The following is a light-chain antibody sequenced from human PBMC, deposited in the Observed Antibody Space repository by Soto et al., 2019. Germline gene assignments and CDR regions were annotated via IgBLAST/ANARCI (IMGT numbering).Light chain of an antibody. Sequence: DIQMTQSTSFVSGSAVDRVTITCRASQGISSWLAWYQQKPGRAPKLLIYAASRLQGGVPLRFSGSGSGTEFTLSISSLQPEEFATYYCQQANSFPWRFGQGTRLEIK. CDR2: AAS. CDR3: QQANSFPWR. V-gene: IGKV1-12*01. J-gene: IGKJ5*01. CDR1: QGISSW.